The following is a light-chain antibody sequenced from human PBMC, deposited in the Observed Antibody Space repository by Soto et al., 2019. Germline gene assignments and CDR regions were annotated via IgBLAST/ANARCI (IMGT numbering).Light chain of an antibody. CDR1: SSDVGGYNY. J-gene: IGLJ1*01. CDR3: SSYTSSSTLVV. Sequence: QSALTQPASVSGSPGQSITISCTGTSSDVGGYNYVSWYQQHPGKAPTLMTYDVSNRPSGVSNRFSGSKSGNTASLTISGLQAEGEADYYCSSYTSSSTLVVFGTGTKLTVL. CDR2: DVS. V-gene: IGLV2-14*01.